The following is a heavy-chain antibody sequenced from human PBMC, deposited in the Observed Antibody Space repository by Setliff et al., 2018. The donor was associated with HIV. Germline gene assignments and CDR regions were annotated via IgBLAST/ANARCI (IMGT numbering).Heavy chain of an antibody. D-gene: IGHD3-10*01. J-gene: IGHJ6*03. CDR1: GYTFTSSG. CDR3: AREGLWFGDRGYYMDV. CDR2: IGTYNGDT. Sequence: GASVKVSCKASGYTFTSSGITWVRQAPGQGLEWMGWIGTYNGDTNYAQKFQGRVAMTTDTSTSTAYVELRSLISDDTAVYYCAREGLWFGDRGYYMDVWGTGTAVTVSS. V-gene: IGHV1-18*01.